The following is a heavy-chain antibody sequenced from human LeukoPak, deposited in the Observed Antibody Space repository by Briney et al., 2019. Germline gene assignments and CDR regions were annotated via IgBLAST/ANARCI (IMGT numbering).Heavy chain of an antibody. CDR3: ATVGRRQLVHCYFDY. CDR2: FDPEDGET. CDR1: GYTLTELS. V-gene: IGHV1-24*01. Sequence: ASVKVSCKVSGYTLTELSMHWVRQAPGKGLEWMGGFDPEDGETIYARKFQGRVTMTEDTSTDTAYMELSSLRSEDTAVYYCATVGRRQLVHCYFDYWGQGTLVTVSS. J-gene: IGHJ4*02. D-gene: IGHD6-6*01.